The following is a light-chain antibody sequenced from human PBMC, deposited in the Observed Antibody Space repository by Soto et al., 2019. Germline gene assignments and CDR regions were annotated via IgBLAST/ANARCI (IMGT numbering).Light chain of an antibody. CDR3: QQYENPLLT. J-gene: IGKJ4*01. V-gene: IGKV1-33*01. CDR2: DAS. CDR1: QDISNY. Sequence: DIQMTQSPSSLSASVGDRVTITCQASQDISNYLNWYQQKPGKAPKLLIYDASNLETWVPSRFSGSGSGTDFTFTISGLQPEDTATYYCQQYENPLLTFGGGTKVEIK.